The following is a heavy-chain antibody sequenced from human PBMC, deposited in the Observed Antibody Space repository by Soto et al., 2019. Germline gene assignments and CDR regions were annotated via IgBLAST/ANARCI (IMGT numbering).Heavy chain of an antibody. CDR3: ARPGPAAGYYYGLDV. D-gene: IGHD2-15*01. CDR2: IIPIFGTA. CDR1: GGTFSSYA. J-gene: IGHJ6*02. V-gene: IGHV1-69*12. Sequence: QVQLVQSGAEVKKPGSSVKVSCKASGGTFSSYAISWVRQAPGQGLEWMGGIIPIFGTANYAQNFQGRVTITADDSTSTAYTELRSLRSEDTAGYYCARPGPAAGYYYGLDVWGQGTTVTVSS.